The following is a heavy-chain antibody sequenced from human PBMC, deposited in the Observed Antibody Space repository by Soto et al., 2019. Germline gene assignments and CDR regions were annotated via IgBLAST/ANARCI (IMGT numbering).Heavy chain of an antibody. CDR2: IYWDGDR. J-gene: IGHJ5*02. V-gene: IGHV2-5*02. D-gene: IGHD2-15*01. CDR1: GFSLGTSGVG. CDR3: AQRGYVVGATNWFAP. Sequence: QITLKESGPTLVKPTQPLTLTCTVSGFSLGTSGVGVVWIRQPPGQALEGLELIYWDGDRRYRRYNYRLFLQDRPTITADTSKNQVVLTMTNMDPSDTATYFWAQRGYVVGATNWFAPWGQGALVTVSS.